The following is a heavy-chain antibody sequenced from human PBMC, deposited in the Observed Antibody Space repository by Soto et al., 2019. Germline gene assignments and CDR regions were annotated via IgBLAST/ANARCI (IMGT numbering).Heavy chain of an antibody. CDR2: IVPLHNTS. CDR1: GGAFTDYS. V-gene: IGHV1-69*19. D-gene: IGHD1-1*01. Sequence: QVHLLQSGTEVKKPGSSLKVSCKVSGGAFTDYSLNWVRHAPGQGLEWLGGIVPLHNTSNYSLKFLCRGESTADPSSATVCMYMRGLTPDHTATYYCAILSPWNPLCFRGLEVWGQATTVIVS. J-gene: IGHJ6*01. CDR3: AILSPWNPLCFRGLEV.